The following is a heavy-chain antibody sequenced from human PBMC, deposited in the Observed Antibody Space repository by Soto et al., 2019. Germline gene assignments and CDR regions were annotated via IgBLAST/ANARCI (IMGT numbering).Heavy chain of an antibody. D-gene: IGHD6-6*01. J-gene: IGHJ4*02. Sequence: ASVKVSCKASGYTFTGYYMHWVRQAPGQGLEWMGWINPNSGGTNYAQKFQGRVTMTRDTSISTAYMELSRLRSDDTAVYYCARWLSSSSSPRPIDYWGQGTLVTVSS. CDR2: INPNSGGT. CDR1: GYTFTGYY. V-gene: IGHV1-2*02. CDR3: ARWLSSSSSPRPIDY.